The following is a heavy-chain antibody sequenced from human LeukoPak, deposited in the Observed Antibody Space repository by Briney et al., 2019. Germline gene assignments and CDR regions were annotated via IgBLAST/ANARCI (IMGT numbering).Heavy chain of an antibody. CDR1: GFTFSNYA. J-gene: IGHJ4*02. CDR3: AKDNDILTDYHHY. D-gene: IGHD3-9*01. Sequence: GGSLRLSCAASGFTFSNYAMSWVRQAPGKGLEWVSGISGSGSITYYGDSVKGRFTISRDNSKNMLYLQMNSLRAEDTAVYYCAKDNDILTDYHHYWGQGTLVTVSS. V-gene: IGHV3-23*01. CDR2: ISGSGSIT.